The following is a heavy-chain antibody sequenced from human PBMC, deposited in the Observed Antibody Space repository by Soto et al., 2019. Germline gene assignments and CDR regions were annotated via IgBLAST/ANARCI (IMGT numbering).Heavy chain of an antibody. CDR1: GFTFSSYW. Sequence: GGSLRLSCAASGFTFSSYWMSWVRQAPGKGLEWVANIKQDGSEKYYVDSVKGRFTISRDNAENSLYLQMNSLRVEDTSVYYCAREVGTAAAGTFDYWGQGTLVTVSS. D-gene: IGHD6-13*01. CDR3: AREVGTAAAGTFDY. V-gene: IGHV3-7*01. J-gene: IGHJ4*02. CDR2: IKQDGSEK.